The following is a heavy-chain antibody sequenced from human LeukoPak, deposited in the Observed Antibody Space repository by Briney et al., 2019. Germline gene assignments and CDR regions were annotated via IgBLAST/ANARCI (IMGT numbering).Heavy chain of an antibody. CDR1: GGSISSYY. V-gene: IGHV4-4*07. J-gene: IGHJ5*02. CDR2: IYTSGST. CDR3: AKDRGIAVAGIGSP. Sequence: ETLSLTCTVSGGSISSYYWSWIRQPAGKGLEWIGRIYTSGSTNYNPSLKSRVTMSVDTSKNQFSLKLSSVTAEDTAVYYCAKDRGIAVAGIGSPWGQGTLVTVSS. D-gene: IGHD6-19*01.